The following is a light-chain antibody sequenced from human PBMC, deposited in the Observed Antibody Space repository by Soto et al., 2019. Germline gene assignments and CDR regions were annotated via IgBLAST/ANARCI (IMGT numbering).Light chain of an antibody. CDR2: SIS. CDR3: QQSFSVPPT. V-gene: IGKV1-39*01. Sequence: DFQMTQSPSSLSASVGAIVTITCQARRPNGSHLNWCQQKAGNAPKLLIFSISNLQSWGPSGFSGSGSGTNFSLTISNLEPEDFATYYCQQSFSVPPTFGQRTRLEIK. J-gene: IGKJ5*01. CDR1: RPNGSH.